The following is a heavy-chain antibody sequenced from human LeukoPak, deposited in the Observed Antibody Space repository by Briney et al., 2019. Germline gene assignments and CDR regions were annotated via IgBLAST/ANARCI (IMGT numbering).Heavy chain of an antibody. CDR1: GYTFTGYY. CDR2: INPNSGGT. V-gene: IGHV1-2*02. CDR3: ARDRDYYDSRKPLDY. Sequence: GASVKVSCKASGYTFTGYYMHWVRQAPGQGLEWMGWINPNSGGTNYAQKFQGRVTMTRDTSISTAYMELSRLRSDDTAVYYCARDRDYYDSRKPLDYWGQGTLVTVSS. D-gene: IGHD3-22*01. J-gene: IGHJ4*02.